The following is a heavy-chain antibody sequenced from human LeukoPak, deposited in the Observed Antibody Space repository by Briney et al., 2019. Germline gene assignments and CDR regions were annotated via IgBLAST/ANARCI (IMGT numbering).Heavy chain of an antibody. CDR2: INPSGGST. J-gene: IGHJ4*02. V-gene: IGHV1-46*01. CDR3: ARPMPYCSSTSCLDY. D-gene: IGHD2-2*01. Sequence: ASVKVSCKASGYTFTSYYMHWVRQAPGQGLEWMGIINPSGGSTSYAQKFQGRVTMTRDTSTSTVHMELSSLRSEDTAVYYCARPMPYCSSTSCLDYWGQGTLVTVSS. CDR1: GYTFTSYY.